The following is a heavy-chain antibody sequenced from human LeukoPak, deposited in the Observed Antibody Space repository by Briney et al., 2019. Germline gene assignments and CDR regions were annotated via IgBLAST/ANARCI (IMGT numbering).Heavy chain of an antibody. J-gene: IGHJ3*02. Sequence: GGSLRLSCAASGFTFSSYWMSWVRQAPGKGLEWVANIKQDGSEKYYVDSVKGRFTISRDNAKNSLHLQMNSLRAEDTAVYYCARVRWVMVQLERSDAFDIWGQGTMVTVSS. V-gene: IGHV3-7*01. D-gene: IGHD1-1*01. CDR3: ARVRWVMVQLERSDAFDI. CDR1: GFTFSSYW. CDR2: IKQDGSEK.